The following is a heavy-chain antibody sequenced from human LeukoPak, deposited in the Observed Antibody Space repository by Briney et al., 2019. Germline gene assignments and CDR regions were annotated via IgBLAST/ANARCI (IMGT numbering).Heavy chain of an antibody. D-gene: IGHD3-10*01. J-gene: IGHJ4*02. CDR2: ISSSSSYI. V-gene: IGHV3-21*01. CDR3: ARDYYGSGSPHDY. Sequence: GGSLRLSCAASGFTFSSYSMNWVRQAPGKGLEWVSSISSSSSYIYYADSVKGRFTISRDNAKNSLYLQMNSLRAEDTAVYYCARDYYGSGSPHDYWGQGTLVTVSS. CDR1: GFTFSSYS.